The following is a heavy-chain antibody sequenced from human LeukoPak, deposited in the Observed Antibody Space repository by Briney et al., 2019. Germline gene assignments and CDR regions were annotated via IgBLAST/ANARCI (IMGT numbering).Heavy chain of an antibody. J-gene: IGHJ4*02. CDR2: ISSSGSTK. CDR3: ARERTPKHYYGSGTYDRYFDH. D-gene: IGHD3-10*01. Sequence: GSLRLSCAASGFTFSDYYMSWIRQAPGKGLEWISFISSSGSTKYYADSVKGRFTISRDTTQNSLYLQMNSLRAEDTALYYCARERTPKHYYGSGTYDRYFDHWGQGTLVTVSS. V-gene: IGHV3-11*04. CDR1: GFTFSDYY.